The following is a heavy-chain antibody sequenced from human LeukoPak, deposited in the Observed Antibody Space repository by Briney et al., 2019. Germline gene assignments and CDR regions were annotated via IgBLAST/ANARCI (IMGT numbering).Heavy chain of an antibody. D-gene: IGHD3-3*01. CDR3: AKEGSDDFWSGYYYLY. CDR2: ISGSGGST. V-gene: IGHV3-23*01. CDR1: GFTFSSYA. J-gene: IGHJ4*02. Sequence: PGGSLRLSCAASGFTFSSYAMSGVRQAPGKGLEGVSAISGSGGSTYYADSVKGRFTISRDNSKNTLYLQMNSLRAEDTAVYYCAKEGSDDFWSGYYYLYWGRGTLVTASS.